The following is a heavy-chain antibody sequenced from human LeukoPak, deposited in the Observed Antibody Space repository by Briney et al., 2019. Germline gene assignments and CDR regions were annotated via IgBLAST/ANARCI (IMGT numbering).Heavy chain of an antibody. J-gene: IGHJ4*02. CDR2: ISAYNGKT. V-gene: IGHV1-18*01. Sequence: ASVKVSCKVSGYTFTSYGISWVRQAPGQGVEWRGWISAYNGKTNYAQKLQGRVTMTPDTSTSTAYMELRSLRSDDTAVYYCARVGGSYGGHYFDYWGQGTLVTVSS. D-gene: IGHD1-26*01. CDR3: ARVGGSYGGHYFDY. CDR1: GYTFTSYG.